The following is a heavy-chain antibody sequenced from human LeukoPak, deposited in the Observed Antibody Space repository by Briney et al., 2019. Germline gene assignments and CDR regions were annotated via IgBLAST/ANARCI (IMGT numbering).Heavy chain of an antibody. CDR1: GESFSGYY. CDR2: INLTGST. Sequence: SETLSLTCAVYGESFSGYYWSWIRQPRGKGLEWIGEINLTGSTNYKSSLKSRVTISTDTSKNQFSLNLRSVTAADTAVYYCARGRWGWDTSSDWDYWGQGILVTVSS. J-gene: IGHJ4*02. CDR3: ARGRWGWDTSSDWDY. V-gene: IGHV4-34*01. D-gene: IGHD3/OR15-3a*01.